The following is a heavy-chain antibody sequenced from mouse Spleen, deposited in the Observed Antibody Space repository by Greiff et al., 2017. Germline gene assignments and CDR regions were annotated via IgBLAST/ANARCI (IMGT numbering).Heavy chain of an antibody. V-gene: IGHV1-43*01. CDR3: ARVWDEYFDV. D-gene: IGHD4-1*01. CDR1: GYSFTGYY. CDR2: INPSTGGT. J-gene: IGHJ1*01. Sequence: EVKLVESGPELVKPGASVKISCKASGYSFTGYYMHWVKQSSEKSLEWIGEINPSTGGTSYNQKFKGKATLTVDKSSSTAYMQLKSLTSEDSAVYYCARVWDEYFDVWGAGTTVTVSS.